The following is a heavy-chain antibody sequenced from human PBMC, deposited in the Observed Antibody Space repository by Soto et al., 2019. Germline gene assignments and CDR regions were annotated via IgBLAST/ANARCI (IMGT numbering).Heavy chain of an antibody. D-gene: IGHD6-25*01. CDR2: IYHSGST. CDR3: ARDKSANWFDP. Sequence: PSETLSLTCAVSGGSISSGGYSWSWIRQPPGEGLEWIGYIYHSGSTYYNPSLKSRVTISVDRSKNQFSLKLSSVTAADTAVYYCARDKSANWFDPWGQGTLVTVSS. V-gene: IGHV4-30-2*01. J-gene: IGHJ5*02. CDR1: GGSISSGGYS.